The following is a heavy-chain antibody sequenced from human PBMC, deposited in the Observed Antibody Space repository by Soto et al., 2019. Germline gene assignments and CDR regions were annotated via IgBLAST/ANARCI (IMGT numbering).Heavy chain of an antibody. D-gene: IGHD6-13*01. Sequence: PSDTLSLTCTVSGGRISSYYWSWIRQPAGKGLEWIGRIYSGGRNNYNPSLKSRVTMSVDTSKNQFSLRLSSVTAADTAMYYCARGSSRWDYWGQGTLVTVSS. V-gene: IGHV4-4*07. CDR2: IYSGGRN. CDR3: ARGSSRWDY. CDR1: GGRISSYY. J-gene: IGHJ4*02.